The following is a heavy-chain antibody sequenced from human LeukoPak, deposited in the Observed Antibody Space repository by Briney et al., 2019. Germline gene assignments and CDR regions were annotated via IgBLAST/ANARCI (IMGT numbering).Heavy chain of an antibody. D-gene: IGHD3-3*01. Sequence: GGSLRLSCAASGFTVSSNYMSWVRQAPGKGLEWVSVIYSGGSTYYADSVKGRFTISRDNSKNTLYLQMNSLRAEDTAVYYCARAQNYDFWSGYNDAFDIWGPGTMVTVSS. J-gene: IGHJ3*02. CDR3: ARAQNYDFWSGYNDAFDI. CDR1: GFTVSSNY. CDR2: IYSGGST. V-gene: IGHV3-53*01.